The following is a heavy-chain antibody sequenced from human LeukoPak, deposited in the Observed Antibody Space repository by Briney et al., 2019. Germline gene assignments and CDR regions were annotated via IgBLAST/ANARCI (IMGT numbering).Heavy chain of an antibody. D-gene: IGHD4-17*01. V-gene: IGHV1-3*03. CDR1: GYTFTSYA. CDR2: INAGNGNT. CDR3: ARSGDYGDYSPYFDY. J-gene: IGHJ4*02. Sequence: ASVKVSCKASGYTFTSYAMHWVRQAPGQRLEWMGWINAGNGNTKYSQEFQGRVTITRDTSASTAYMELSSLRSEDTAVYYCARSGDYGDYSPYFDYWGQGTLVTVSS.